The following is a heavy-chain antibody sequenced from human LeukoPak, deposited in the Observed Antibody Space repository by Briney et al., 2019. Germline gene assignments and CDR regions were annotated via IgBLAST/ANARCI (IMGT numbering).Heavy chain of an antibody. CDR1: GYTFTSYD. J-gene: IGHJ5*02. CDR2: MNPNSGNT. D-gene: IGHD3-10*01. Sequence: ASVKVSCKASGYTFTSYDINWVRQATGQGLEWMGWMNPNSGNTGYAQKFHGRVTMTRNTSISTAYMELSSLRSEDTAVYYCAISTYYYGSGSYYSWFDPWGQGTLVTVSS. V-gene: IGHV1-8*01. CDR3: AISTYYYGSGSYYSWFDP.